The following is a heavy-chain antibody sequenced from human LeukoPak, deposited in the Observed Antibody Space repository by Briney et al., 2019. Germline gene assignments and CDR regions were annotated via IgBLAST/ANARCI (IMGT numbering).Heavy chain of an antibody. Sequence: GGSLRLSCVASGFTFSDKWMSWVRQAPGKGPEWVASIKKDGSQKYYVDSVKGRFTISRDNAQNSLYLEMSGLSVEDTAIYSCARVGWELLNLHFDPWGQGTLVTVSS. CDR2: IKKDGSQK. CDR1: GFTFSDKW. J-gene: IGHJ5*02. V-gene: IGHV3-7*03. CDR3: ARVGWELLNLHFDP. D-gene: IGHD1-26*01.